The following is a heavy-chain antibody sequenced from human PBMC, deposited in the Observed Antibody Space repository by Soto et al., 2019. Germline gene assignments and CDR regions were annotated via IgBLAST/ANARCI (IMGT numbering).Heavy chain of an antibody. J-gene: IGHJ4*02. V-gene: IGHV1-46*01. Sequence: GASVKVSCKASGYTFTSYYMHWVRQAPGQGLEWMGIINPSGGSTSYAQKFQGRVTMTRDTSTSTVYMELGSLRSEDTAVYYCARDGRNSYNSGWYYFDYWGQGTLVTVSS. D-gene: IGHD6-19*01. CDR3: ARDGRNSYNSGWYYFDY. CDR1: GYTFTSYY. CDR2: INPSGGST.